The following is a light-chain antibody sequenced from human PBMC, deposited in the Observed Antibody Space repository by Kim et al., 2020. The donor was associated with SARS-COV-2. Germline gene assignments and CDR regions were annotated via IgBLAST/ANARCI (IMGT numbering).Light chain of an antibody. Sequence: DIVMTQSPLSLPVTPGEPASISCKSSQSLLQSDGKTYFYWYLRKPGQPPRLLIYEVSHRFSGVPDRFSGSGSGTDFTLTISRMEAEDVGVYYCMQSMQLPLTFGGGTKVDIK. CDR1: QSLLQSDGKTY. CDR3: MQSMQLPLT. V-gene: IGKV2D-29*01. J-gene: IGKJ4*01. CDR2: EVS.